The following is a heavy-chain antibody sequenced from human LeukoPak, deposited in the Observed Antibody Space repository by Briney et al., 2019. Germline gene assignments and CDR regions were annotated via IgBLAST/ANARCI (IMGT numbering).Heavy chain of an antibody. D-gene: IGHD5-24*01. CDR1: GSFIGTYS. Sequence: PSEPLSLTCTLSGSFIGTYSWRCLPQPPGKALVGVGYIYTTVSTHDIPSLKSRDSMSLDTSKNHLSLWLSSVTAAETAVCYCARHRAEMATITDDAFDIWGQGTMVTVSP. CDR3: ARHRAEMATITDDAFDI. J-gene: IGHJ3*02. V-gene: IGHV4-59*08. CDR2: IYTTVST.